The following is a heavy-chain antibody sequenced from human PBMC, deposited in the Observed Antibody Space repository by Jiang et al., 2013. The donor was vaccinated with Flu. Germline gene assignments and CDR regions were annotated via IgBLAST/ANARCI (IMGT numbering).Heavy chain of an antibody. V-gene: IGHV1-18*01. Sequence: SGAEVKKPGASVKVSCKASGYTFTSYGISWVRQAPGQGLEWMGWISAYNGNTNYAQKLQGRVTMTTDTSTSTAYMELRSLRSDDTAVYYCARGRYYYGSGFLHSMDVWGQGTTVTVSS. CDR1: GYTFTSYG. CDR3: ARGRYYYGSGFLHSMDV. D-gene: IGHD3-10*01. CDR2: ISAYNGNT. J-gene: IGHJ6*02.